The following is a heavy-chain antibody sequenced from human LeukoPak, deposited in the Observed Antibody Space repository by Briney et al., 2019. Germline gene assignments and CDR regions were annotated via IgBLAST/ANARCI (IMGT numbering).Heavy chain of an antibody. Sequence: KPSETLSLTCTVSGGSISSYYWSWIRQPPGKGLEGIGYISYSGSTSYNASLKSRVTISVDTSKNQFSLKLSSVTAADTAAYYCARAHPAGPFEYWGQGTLVSVSS. CDR1: GGSISSYY. J-gene: IGHJ4*02. CDR3: ARAHPAGPFEY. CDR2: ISYSGST. D-gene: IGHD2-2*01. V-gene: IGHV4-59*08.